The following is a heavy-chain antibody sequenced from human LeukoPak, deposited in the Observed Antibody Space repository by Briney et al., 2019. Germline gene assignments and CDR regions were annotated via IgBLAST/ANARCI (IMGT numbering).Heavy chain of an antibody. Sequence: SVKVSCKASEGTFSSYAISWVRQAPGQGLEWMGGIIPIFGTANYAQKFQGRVTITADKSTSTAYMELSSLRSEDTAVYYCARDGRRRLDYGDSENWFDPWGQGTLVTVSS. V-gene: IGHV1-69*06. CDR2: IIPIFGTA. CDR3: ARDGRRRLDYGDSENWFDP. D-gene: IGHD4-17*01. CDR1: EGTFSSYA. J-gene: IGHJ5*02.